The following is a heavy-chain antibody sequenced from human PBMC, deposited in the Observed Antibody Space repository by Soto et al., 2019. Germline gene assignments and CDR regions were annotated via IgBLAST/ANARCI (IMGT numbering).Heavy chain of an antibody. CDR2: FDNSDGRT. CDR3: AKVEDTTTDKSFDY. CDR1: GFTFSSYA. Sequence: EVQLLESGGGLVQPGGSLRLSCAASGFTFSSYAMNWVRQAPGKGLEWVSTFDNSDGRTYYSDSVKGRFTISKDNSKNTLLLHMNSLRPEDTALYYFAKVEDTTTDKSFDYWGQGTLVTDSS. V-gene: IGHV3-23*01. D-gene: IGHD5-18*01. J-gene: IGHJ4*02.